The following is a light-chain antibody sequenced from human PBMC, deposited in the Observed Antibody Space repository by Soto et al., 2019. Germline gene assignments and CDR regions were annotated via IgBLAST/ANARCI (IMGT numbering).Light chain of an antibody. J-gene: IGLJ2*01. CDR1: SSDVGTYDL. V-gene: IGLV2-23*02. CDR3: CSYAGDKYVI. CDR2: EVN. Sequence: QSALTQPASVSASPGQSITISCTGSSSDVGTYDLVSWYQQHPGAAPKFLIYEVNKRPSGVSDRFSGSKSGNTASLTISGLQAGDEAEYYCCSYAGDKYVIFGGGTKLTVL.